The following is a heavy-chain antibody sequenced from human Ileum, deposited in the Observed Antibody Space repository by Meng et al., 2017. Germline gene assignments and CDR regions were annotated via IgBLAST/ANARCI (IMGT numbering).Heavy chain of an antibody. CDR3: ARVAVTGIGYFQY. D-gene: IGHD6-19*01. V-gene: IGHV1-3*01. J-gene: IGHJ1*01. CDR1: GYTFTSHY. Sequence: QGRVVQSGAGVKKPGASVKVSCKASGYTFTSHYIHWWRQAPGQGLEWMGWINGGTGNTEYSQNFQGRITFTRDTAASTVYMELSSLRSEDTAVFYCARVAVTGIGYFQYWGQGTLVTVSS. CDR2: INGGTGNT.